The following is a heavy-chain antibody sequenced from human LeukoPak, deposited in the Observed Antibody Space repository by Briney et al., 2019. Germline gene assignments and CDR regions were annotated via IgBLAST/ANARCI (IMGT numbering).Heavy chain of an antibody. J-gene: IGHJ4*02. D-gene: IGHD6-13*01. Sequence: GGSLRLSCAASAFTFSSYVMSWVRQAPGKGLEWVSAISGSGGSTYYADSVKGRFTISRDNSKNTLYVQMNSLRAEDTAVYYCAGSSSWYRQGDYWGQGTLVTVSS. CDR2: ISGSGGST. CDR3: AGSSSWYRQGDY. V-gene: IGHV3-23*01. CDR1: AFTFSSYV.